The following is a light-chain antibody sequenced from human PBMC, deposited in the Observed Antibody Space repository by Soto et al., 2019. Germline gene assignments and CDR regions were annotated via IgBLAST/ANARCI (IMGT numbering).Light chain of an antibody. CDR3: HQYITYPLT. CDR2: AAS. V-gene: IGKV1D-16*01. CDR1: QDISDW. Sequence: DIQMTQSPSSLSASVGDRVTITCRASQDISDWLAWYQQKPEKAPKSLIYAASLLQTGVPSRLSSSGSATDFTITISSLQAEDSATYYCHQYITYPLTFGGGTKVEIK. J-gene: IGKJ4*01.